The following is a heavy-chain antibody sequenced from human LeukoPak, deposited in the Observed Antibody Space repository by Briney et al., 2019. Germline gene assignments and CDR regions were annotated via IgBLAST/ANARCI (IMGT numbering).Heavy chain of an antibody. V-gene: IGHV4-39*07. CDR3: ARDNSDTYYYDSSGSGENAFDI. CDR2: IYYSGST. CDR1: GGSISSSSYY. J-gene: IGHJ3*02. D-gene: IGHD3-22*01. Sequence: SETLSLTCTVSGGSISSSSYYWGWIRQPPGKGLEWIGSIYYSGSTYYNPSLKSRVTISVDTSKNQFSLKLSSVTAADTAVYYCARDNSDTYYYDSSGSGENAFDIWGQGTMVTVSS.